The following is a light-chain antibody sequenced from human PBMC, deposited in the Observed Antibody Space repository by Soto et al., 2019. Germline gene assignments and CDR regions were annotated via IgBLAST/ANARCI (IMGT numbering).Light chain of an antibody. Sequence: DIQMTQSPSTLSASVGDRVTITCRASQSSSSWLAWYQQKPGKAPKLLIYKASSLESGVPSRFSGSLSGTEFTLTSSSLQPDDFATYYCQQYNSYSWTFGQGTEVEI. J-gene: IGKJ1*01. V-gene: IGKV1-5*03. CDR2: KAS. CDR1: QSSSSW. CDR3: QQYNSYSWT.